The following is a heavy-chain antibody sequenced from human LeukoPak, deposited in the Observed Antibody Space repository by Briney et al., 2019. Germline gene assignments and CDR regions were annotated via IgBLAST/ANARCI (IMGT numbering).Heavy chain of an antibody. Sequence: PGRSLRLSCAASGFTFSSYAMNWVGQAPAKGLEWVAVISYDGSNKYYADSVNGRFTISRDNSQNTLYLQMNNLRGEDTAVYYCAKERSGYLAYWGQGSLLSVPS. CDR3: AKERSGYLAY. CDR1: GFTFSSYA. V-gene: IGHV3-30*18. CDR2: ISYDGSNK. D-gene: IGHD3-3*01. J-gene: IGHJ4*02.